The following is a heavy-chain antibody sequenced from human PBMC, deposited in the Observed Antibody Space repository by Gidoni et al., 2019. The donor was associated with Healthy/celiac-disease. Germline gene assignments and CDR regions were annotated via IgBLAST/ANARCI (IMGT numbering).Heavy chain of an antibody. V-gene: IGHV4-30-4*01. CDR3: ASLMGVPAAHEGGY. CDR2: IYSSGRT. J-gene: IGHJ4*02. CDR1: GGSLSSGDYY. D-gene: IGHD2-2*01. Sequence: QVQLQESGPGLVKPSQTLSFTCTFFGGSLSSGDYYWSWFRQPPGKGLEWIGYIYSSGRTYYNPSLKSRVTISVDTSKNQFSLKLSSVTAADTAVYYCASLMGVPAAHEGGYWGQGTLVTVSS.